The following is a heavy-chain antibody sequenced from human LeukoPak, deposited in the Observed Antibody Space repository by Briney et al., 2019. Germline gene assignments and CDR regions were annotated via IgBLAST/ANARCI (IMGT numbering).Heavy chain of an antibody. CDR3: AGYCTGGSCDTNNWFDP. CDR1: GFTSSSSG. D-gene: IGHD2-15*01. J-gene: IGHJ5*02. CDR2: IFYDGSNK. V-gene: IGHV3-30*03. Sequence: GGSLRLSCAASGFTSSSSGVHCVGRPPGKGLEWLAAIFYDGSNKYYAASLVGRFTISTGNTTNTPYCRLMSMRAEEPAVYYCAGYCTGGSCDTNNWFDPWGQGTLVTVSS.